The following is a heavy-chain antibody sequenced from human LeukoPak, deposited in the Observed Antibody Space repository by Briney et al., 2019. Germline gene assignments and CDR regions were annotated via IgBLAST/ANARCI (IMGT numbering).Heavy chain of an antibody. Sequence: PGGSLRLSCAASGFTFSYYAMNWVRQAPGKGLEWVSYIGVGSGTIYYADSVKGRFTISRDDAKNSVYLQMNSLRAEDTALYYCAKDSVVRGVIIHPLYYYYYYMDVWGKGTTVTISS. J-gene: IGHJ6*03. CDR1: GFTFSYYA. D-gene: IGHD3-10*01. V-gene: IGHV3-48*01. CDR2: IGVGSGTI. CDR3: AKDSVVRGVIIHPLYYYYYYMDV.